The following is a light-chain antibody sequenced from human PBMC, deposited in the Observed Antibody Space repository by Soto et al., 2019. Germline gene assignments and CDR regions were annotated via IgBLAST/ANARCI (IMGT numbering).Light chain of an antibody. Sequence: QSVLTQPPSVSGSPGQSVTISCTGTSSDVGGYNYVSWYQQHPGKAPKLMIYEVTNRPSGVSNRFSGSKSGNTASLTISGLQAEDEADYYCSSYTSRSTLVFGTGTKLTVL. CDR1: SSDVGGYNY. CDR3: SSYTSRSTLV. J-gene: IGLJ1*01. CDR2: EVT. V-gene: IGLV2-14*01.